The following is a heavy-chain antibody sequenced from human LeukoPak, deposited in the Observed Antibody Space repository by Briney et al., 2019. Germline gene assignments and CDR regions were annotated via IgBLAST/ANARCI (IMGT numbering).Heavy chain of an antibody. V-gene: IGHV5-51*01. J-gene: IGHJ4*02. CDR1: GYSFTNFW. CDR2: IHPGDSDT. D-gene: IGHD1-26*01. CDR3: ARRSGSYFDY. Sequence: GESLKISCKGSGYSFTNFWIGWVRQMPGKGLEWMGIIHPGDSDTRYSPSFQGQVTISADKSISTAYLQWNSLKASDTAMHYCARRSGSYFDYWGQGTLVTVSS.